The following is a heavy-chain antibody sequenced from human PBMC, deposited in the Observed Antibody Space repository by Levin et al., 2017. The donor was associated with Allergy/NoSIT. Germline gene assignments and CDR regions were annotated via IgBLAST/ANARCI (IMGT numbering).Heavy chain of an antibody. J-gene: IGHJ6*03. CDR3: ARVLGSGSHRNYYYYMDV. CDR1: GFNVSNNY. V-gene: IGHV3-66*01. D-gene: IGHD3-10*01. Sequence: PGESLKISCAASGFNVSNNYMRWVRQTPGKGLEWVSIIYSGGSKYYADSVKDRFTISRDISKNTLYLQMNSVRADDTAIYYCARVLGSGSHRNYYYYMDVWGTGTTVTVSS. CDR2: IYSGGSK.